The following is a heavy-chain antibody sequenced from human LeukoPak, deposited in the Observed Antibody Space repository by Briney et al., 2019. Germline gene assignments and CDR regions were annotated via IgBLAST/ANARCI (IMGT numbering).Heavy chain of an antibody. V-gene: IGHV3-21*01. CDR1: GFTFSSYS. CDR2: ISSSSSYI. Sequence: GGSLRLSCAASGFTFSSYSINWVRQAPGKGLEWVSSISSSSSYIYYADSVKGRFTISRDNAKNSLYLQMNSLRAEDTAVYYCARFYYDSSGYYGDAFDIWGQGTMVTVSS. J-gene: IGHJ3*02. D-gene: IGHD3-22*01. CDR3: ARFYYDSSGYYGDAFDI.